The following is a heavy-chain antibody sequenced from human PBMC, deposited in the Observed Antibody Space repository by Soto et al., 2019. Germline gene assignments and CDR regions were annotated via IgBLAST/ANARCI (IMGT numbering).Heavy chain of an antibody. CDR3: ARSYGGEYYDSRSYYYAY. V-gene: IGHV5-51*01. D-gene: IGHD3-22*01. CDR2: IYPGDFDR. J-gene: IGHJ4*02. CDR1: GYKFIDYW. Sequence: GESLKISCKGSGYKFIDYWIGWVRQVPGKGLEWMGGIYPGDFDRKYSPSFQGQVTISADKSITTAYLQWSSLKASDAAIYYCARSYGGEYYDSRSYYYAYWGQGTLVTVSS.